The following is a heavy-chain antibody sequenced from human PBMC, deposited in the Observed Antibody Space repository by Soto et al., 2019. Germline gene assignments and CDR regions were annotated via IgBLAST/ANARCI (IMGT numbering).Heavy chain of an antibody. CDR1: GGTFSSYA. CDR2: IIPIFGTA. D-gene: IGHD4-4*01. CDR3: ASSDYSNSPFDY. V-gene: IGHV1-69*13. J-gene: IGHJ4*02. Sequence: SVKVSCKASGGTFSSYAISWVRQAPGQGLEWMGGIIPIFGTANYAQKFQGRVTITADESTSTAYMELSSLRSEDTAVYYCASSDYSNSPFDYWGQGTLVTVSS.